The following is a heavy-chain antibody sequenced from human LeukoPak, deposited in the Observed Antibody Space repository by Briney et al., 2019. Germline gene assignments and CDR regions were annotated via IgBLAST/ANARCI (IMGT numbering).Heavy chain of an antibody. CDR1: GFNFDNYG. J-gene: IGHJ4*02. Sequence: GRSLRLSCAASGFNFDNYGMSWARLAPGKGLGSLSGINWNGGISGYADSVKGRFTISRDNAKNSLYLQMNSLRAEDTAIYYCAKDHLPGIVVADRDYWGQGTLVTVSS. CDR3: AKDHLPGIVVADRDY. D-gene: IGHD6-19*01. CDR2: INWNGGIS. V-gene: IGHV3-20*04.